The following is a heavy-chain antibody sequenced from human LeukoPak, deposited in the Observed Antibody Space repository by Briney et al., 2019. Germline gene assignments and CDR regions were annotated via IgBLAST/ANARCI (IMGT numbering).Heavy chain of an antibody. D-gene: IGHD2-2*01. CDR2: INHSGST. V-gene: IGHV4-34*01. Sequence: SETLSLTCAVYGGSFSGYYWSWIRQPPGKGLEWIGEINHSGSTNYNPSLKSRVTISVDTSKNQFSLKLSSVTAADTAVYYCARDDIVVVPAAMAVYIWFDPWGQGTLVTVSS. CDR3: ARDDIVVVPAAMAVYIWFDP. J-gene: IGHJ5*02. CDR1: GGSFSGYY.